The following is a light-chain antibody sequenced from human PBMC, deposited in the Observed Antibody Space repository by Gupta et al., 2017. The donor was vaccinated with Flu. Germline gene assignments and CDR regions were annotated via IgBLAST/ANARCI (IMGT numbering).Light chain of an antibody. CDR3: QQAYSFPRT. CDR2: GTS. CDR1: HYIDNC. J-gene: IGKJ1*01. Sequence: GARGSSPGRASHYIDNCFAWYQQKSGHAPHLLIYGTSDLASGVPSRFSGSGSGTNFTLTISRVEPEDFGTYYCQQAYSFPRTFGQGTKVELK. V-gene: IGKV1-12*01.